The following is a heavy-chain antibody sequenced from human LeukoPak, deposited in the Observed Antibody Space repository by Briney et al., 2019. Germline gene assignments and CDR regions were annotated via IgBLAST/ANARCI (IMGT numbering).Heavy chain of an antibody. D-gene: IGHD6-19*01. CDR2: FDPEDGET. J-gene: IGHJ4*02. Sequence: ASVKVSCKVSGYTLTELSMHWVRQAPGKGLEWMGGFDPEDGETIYAQKFQGRVTMTEDTSTDTAYMELSSLRSEDTAVYSCATGRRGAVAGIVPYYFDYWGQGTLVTVSS. CDR1: GYTLTELS. CDR3: ATGRRGAVAGIVPYYFDY. V-gene: IGHV1-24*01.